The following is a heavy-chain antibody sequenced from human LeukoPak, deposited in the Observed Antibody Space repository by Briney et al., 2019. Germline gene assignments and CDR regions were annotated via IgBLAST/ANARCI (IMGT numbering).Heavy chain of an antibody. V-gene: IGHV3-11*04. CDR2: ISSSGSTI. CDR3: ARRYELWSGYYSDYYYYYMDV. J-gene: IGHJ6*03. Sequence: PGGSLRLSCAASGFTFSDYYMSWIRQAPGKGLEWVSYISSSGSTIYYADSVKGRFTISRDNSKNTLYLQMNSLRAEDTAVYYCARRYELWSGYYSDYYYYYMDVWGKGTTVTVSS. CDR1: GFTFSDYY. D-gene: IGHD3-3*01.